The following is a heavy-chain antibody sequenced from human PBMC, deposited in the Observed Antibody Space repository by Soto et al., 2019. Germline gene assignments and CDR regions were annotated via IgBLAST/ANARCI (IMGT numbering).Heavy chain of an antibody. CDR1: GFTFDEHS. CDR2: INYNGGRV. CDR3: SKGRPRYSGLDTDFDA. V-gene: IGHV3-9*01. J-gene: IGHJ4*02. Sequence: EVRLVESGGGFVQPGRSLRLSCTVSGFTFDEHSMHWVRQAPGKGLEWVSGINYNGGRVAYVDSVRGRFTIARDNANNSLCLQMNSLRPEDTGLYFCSKGRPRYSGLDTDFDAWGQGTPVTVSS. D-gene: IGHD5-12*01.